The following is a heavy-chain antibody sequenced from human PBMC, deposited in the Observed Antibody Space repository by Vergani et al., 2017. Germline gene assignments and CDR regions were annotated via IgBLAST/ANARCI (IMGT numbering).Heavy chain of an antibody. D-gene: IGHD2-2*02. CDR2: ISWNSGSI. J-gene: IGHJ4*02. CDR3: AKSYCSSTSCYIDY. V-gene: IGHV3-9*01. CDR1: GFTFDDYA. Sequence: VQLVESGGGLVKPGGSLRLSCAASGFTFDDYAMHWVRQAPGKGLEWVSGISWNSGSIGYADSVKGRFTISRDNAKNSLYLQMNSLRAEDTALYYCAKSYCSSTSCYIDYWGQGTLVTVSS.